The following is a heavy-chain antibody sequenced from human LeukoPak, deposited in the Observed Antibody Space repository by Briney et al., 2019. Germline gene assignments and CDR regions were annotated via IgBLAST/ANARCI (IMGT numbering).Heavy chain of an antibody. CDR3: ARGVGATSYYFDY. D-gene: IGHD1-26*01. Sequence: SVKVSYKASGGTFSSYAICWLRPAPGQGLEWRGGIIPIFGTANYAQKFQGRVTTTTDEYTSTGYMKLSSLRSEDTAVYYCARGVGATSYYFDYWGQGTLGTVSS. J-gene: IGHJ4*02. CDR1: GGTFSSYA. V-gene: IGHV1-69*05. CDR2: IIPIFGTA.